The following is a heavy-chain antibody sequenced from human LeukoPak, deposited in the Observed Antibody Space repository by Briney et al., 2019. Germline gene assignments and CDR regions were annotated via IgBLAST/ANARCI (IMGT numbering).Heavy chain of an antibody. D-gene: IGHD6-19*01. CDR2: INPSGGST. CDR1: GYTFTSYY. V-gene: IGHV1-46*01. Sequence: ASVKVSCKASGYTFTSYYMHWVRQAPGQGLEWMGIINPSGGSTSYAQKFQGRVTMTRDTSTSTVYMELSSLRSEDTAVYYCARDGLVAVVGMGSDAFDIRGQGTMVTVSS. J-gene: IGHJ3*02. CDR3: ARDGLVAVVGMGSDAFDI.